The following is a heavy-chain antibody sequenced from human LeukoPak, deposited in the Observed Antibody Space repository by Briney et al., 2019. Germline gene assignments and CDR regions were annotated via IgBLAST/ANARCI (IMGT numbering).Heavy chain of an antibody. CDR2: ISYDGSNK. V-gene: IGHV3-30*18. CDR3: AKGVSTTVTTGFDY. Sequence: GGSLRLSCAASGFTFSSYGMHWVRQAPGKGLEWVAVISYDGSNKYYADSVKGRFTISRDNSKNTLYLQMNSLRAEDTAVYYCAKGVSTTVTTGFDYWGQGTLVIVSS. D-gene: IGHD4-17*01. CDR1: GFTFSSYG. J-gene: IGHJ4*02.